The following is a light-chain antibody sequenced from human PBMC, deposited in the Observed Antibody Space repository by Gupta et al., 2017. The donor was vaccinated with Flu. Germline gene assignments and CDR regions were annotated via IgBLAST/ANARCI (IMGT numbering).Light chain of an antibody. Sequence: EIVITQSPATLSVSPGERATLSCRASQSVSSNLAWYQHKPGQAPRLLIYGASTRATGIPARFSGSGFGTEFTLTISSRQSEDFAVYYCQQYNNWPPYSFGQGTKLEIK. CDR3: QQYNNWPPYS. CDR1: QSVSSN. CDR2: GAS. V-gene: IGKV3-15*01. J-gene: IGKJ2*03.